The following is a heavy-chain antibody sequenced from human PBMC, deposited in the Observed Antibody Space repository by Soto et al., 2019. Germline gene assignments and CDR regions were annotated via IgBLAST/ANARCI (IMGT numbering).Heavy chain of an antibody. J-gene: IGHJ6*02. CDR1: GGSISSYY. CDR3: ARGDVDTAMENKGVGYYYGMDV. CDR2: IYYSGST. Sequence: SETLSLTFTVSGGSISSYYWSWIRQPPGKGLELIGYIYYSGSTNYNPSLKSRVTISVDTSKNQFSLKLSSVTAADTAVYYCARGDVDTAMENKGVGYYYGMDVWGQGTTVTVSS. V-gene: IGHV4-59*01. D-gene: IGHD5-18*01.